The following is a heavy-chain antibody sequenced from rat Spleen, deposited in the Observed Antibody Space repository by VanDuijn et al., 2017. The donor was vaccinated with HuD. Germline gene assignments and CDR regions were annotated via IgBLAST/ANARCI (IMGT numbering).Heavy chain of an antibody. Sequence: EVQLQESGPALVKPSQSLSLTCSVTGYSITSNFWGWIRKFPGDKMEWMGYISYSGSTGFNPSLKSRISITRDTSKNQFFLQLKSVTTEDTATYYCARHETTTPYGFDYWGQGVMVTVSS. CDR2: ISYSGST. J-gene: IGHJ2*01. D-gene: IGHD1-10*01. CDR3: ARHETTTPYGFDY. CDR1: GYSITSNF. V-gene: IGHV3-1*01.